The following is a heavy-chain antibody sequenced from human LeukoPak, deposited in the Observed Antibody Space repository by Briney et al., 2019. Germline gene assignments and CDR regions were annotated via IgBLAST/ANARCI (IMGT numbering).Heavy chain of an antibody. CDR2: DIPVLGKA. Sequence: SVKVSCKASGGTFCNYGVTWVRQAPGQGLEWMGGDIPVLGKAHYAQSFRGGVTITADESTSTAYVKLNSLKSEDTAVYYCARFTHLFLGHGGYSYNYVDYWGRGTLVSVSS. CDR3: ARFTHLFLGHGGYSYNYVDY. D-gene: IGHD3-16*01. J-gene: IGHJ4*02. CDR1: GGTFCNYG. V-gene: IGHV1-69*01.